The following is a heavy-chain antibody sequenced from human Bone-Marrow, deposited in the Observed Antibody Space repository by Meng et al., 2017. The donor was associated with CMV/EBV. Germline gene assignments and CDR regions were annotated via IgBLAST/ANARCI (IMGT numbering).Heavy chain of an antibody. CDR3: ARDNWNDIDY. J-gene: IGHJ4*02. Sequence: SVKVSCKASGGTFSSYAISWVRQAPGQGLEWMGGIIPIFGTANYAQKFQGRVTMTRDTSISTAYMELSRLRSDDTAVYYCARDNWNDIDYWGQGTLVTVSS. CDR1: GGTFSSYA. CDR2: IIPIFGTA. V-gene: IGHV1-69*05. D-gene: IGHD1-1*01.